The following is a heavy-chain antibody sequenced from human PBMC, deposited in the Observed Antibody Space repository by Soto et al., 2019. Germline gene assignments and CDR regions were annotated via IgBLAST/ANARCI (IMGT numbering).Heavy chain of an antibody. V-gene: IGHV3-30*18. CDR1: GFTFSSYG. CDR2: ISYDGSNK. Sequence: SLRLSCAASGFTFSSYGMHWVRQAPGKGLEWVAVISYDGSNKYYADSVKGRFTISRDNSKNTLYLQMNSLRAEDTAVYYCAKDRRYSSGWYQDYWGQGTLVTVSS. CDR3: AKDRRYSSGWYQDY. D-gene: IGHD6-19*01. J-gene: IGHJ4*02.